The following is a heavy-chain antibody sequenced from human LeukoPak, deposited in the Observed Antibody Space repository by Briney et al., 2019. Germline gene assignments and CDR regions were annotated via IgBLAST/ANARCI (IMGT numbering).Heavy chain of an antibody. CDR2: ISWNSGSI. D-gene: IGHD3-22*01. J-gene: IGHJ6*02. Sequence: GGSLRLSCAASGFTFSSYAMSWVRQAPGKGLEWVSGISWNSGSIGYADSVKGRFTISRDNAKNSLYLQMNSLGAEDTAVYYCARDVWDYYDSSGYPGDYYYGMDVWGQGTTVTVSS. CDR1: GFTFSSYA. CDR3: ARDVWDYYDSSGYPGDYYYGMDV. V-gene: IGHV3-9*01.